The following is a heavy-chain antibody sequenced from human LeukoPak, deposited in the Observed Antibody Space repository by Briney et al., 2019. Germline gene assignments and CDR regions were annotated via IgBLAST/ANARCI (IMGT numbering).Heavy chain of an antibody. J-gene: IGHJ4*02. CDR2: ISSSGSGGNT. Sequence: PGGSLRLSCAASGVTLSSYAMSWARQAPGKGLEWVSGISSSGSGGNTYYADSAKGRFTISRDNAKNSLYLQMNSLRAEDTAVYYCARESSSGYDPGYWGQGTLVTVSS. CDR1: GVTLSSYA. V-gene: IGHV3-23*01. D-gene: IGHD3-22*01. CDR3: ARESSSGYDPGY.